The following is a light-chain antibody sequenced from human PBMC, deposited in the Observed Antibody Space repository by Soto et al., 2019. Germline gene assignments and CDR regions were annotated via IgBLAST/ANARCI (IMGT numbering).Light chain of an antibody. CDR1: SSDVGSYNL. V-gene: IGLV2-23*02. Sequence: QSVLTQPASVSGSPGQSITISCTGTSSDVGSYNLVSWYQQHPGKAPKLMIYEVSKRPSGVSNRFSGSKSGNTASLTISGLQADDEADYHCCSYAGSSTYVFGTGTKVTV. CDR2: EVS. CDR3: CSYAGSSTYV. J-gene: IGLJ1*01.